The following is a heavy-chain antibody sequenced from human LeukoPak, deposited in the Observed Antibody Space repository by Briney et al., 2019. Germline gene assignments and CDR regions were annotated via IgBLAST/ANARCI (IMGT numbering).Heavy chain of an antibody. CDR2: IYHSGST. CDR3: ARVTLRYYGSGTYLDYLDV. CDR1: GYSISSGYY. J-gene: IGHJ6*03. D-gene: IGHD3-10*01. V-gene: IGHV4-38-2*02. Sequence: SETLSLTCTVSGYSISSGYYWGWIRQPPGKGLEWIGSIYHSGSTNYNPSLKSRGTISVDTSKNQFSLKLSSVTAADTAVYYCARVTLRYYGSGTYLDYLDVWGKGTTVTVSS.